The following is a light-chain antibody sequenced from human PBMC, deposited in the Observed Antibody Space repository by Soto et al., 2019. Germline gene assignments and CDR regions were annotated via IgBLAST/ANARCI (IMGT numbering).Light chain of an antibody. V-gene: IGKV3-20*01. CDR3: QPYVRPPWT. CDR1: QSLSKTY. Sequence: EIVLTQSPGTLSLSPGERATLSCRASQSLSKTYLAWYQQKPGQAPRLLIDGASSRATGTPDRFSGSGSGTDFTLTISRLEPEDFAVYYCQPYVRPPWTFGQGTKVEIK. J-gene: IGKJ1*01. CDR2: GAS.